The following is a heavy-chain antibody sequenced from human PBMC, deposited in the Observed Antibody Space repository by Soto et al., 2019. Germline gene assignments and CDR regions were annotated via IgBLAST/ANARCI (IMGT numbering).Heavy chain of an antibody. Sequence: QVQLVESGGGVVQPGRSLRLSCAASGFSFNTYDIHWVRQAPGKGLEWVNGISYDGSNSYYADSVKGRFTISRDSSKNMLYLQMTSLRAEDTAVYYCAKPSVAGLYWCFDLWGPGTLFTVSS. CDR3: AKPSVAGLYWCFDL. CDR2: ISYDGSNS. V-gene: IGHV3-30*18. D-gene: IGHD6-19*01. CDR1: GFSFNTYD. J-gene: IGHJ2*01.